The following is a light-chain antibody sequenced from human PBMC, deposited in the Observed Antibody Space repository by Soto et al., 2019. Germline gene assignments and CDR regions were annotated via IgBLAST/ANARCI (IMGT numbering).Light chain of an antibody. CDR3: QSYDSSLSGYV. V-gene: IGLV1-40*01. CDR2: GNS. J-gene: IGLJ1*01. CDR1: NSNIGAGYD. Sequence: QSALTQPPSVSGAPGQRVTISCTGSNSNIGAGYDVHWYQQLPGTAPKLLIYGNSNRPSGVPDRFSDSKSATSASLAITGLQAEDEADYYCQSYDSSLSGYVFGTVTKVTVL.